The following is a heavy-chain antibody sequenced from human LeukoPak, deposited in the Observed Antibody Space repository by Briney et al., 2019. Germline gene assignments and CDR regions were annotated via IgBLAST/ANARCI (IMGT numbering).Heavy chain of an antibody. D-gene: IGHD1-1*01. CDR1: GGSFSGYY. Sequence: PSETLSLTCAVYGGSFSGYYWSWIRQPPGKGLEWIGEINHSGSTNYNPSLKSRVTISVDTSKNQFSLKMSSVTAADTAVYYCARDHWYYYYTDVWGKGTTVTVSS. V-gene: IGHV4-34*01. CDR3: ARDHWYYYYTDV. CDR2: INHSGST. J-gene: IGHJ6*03.